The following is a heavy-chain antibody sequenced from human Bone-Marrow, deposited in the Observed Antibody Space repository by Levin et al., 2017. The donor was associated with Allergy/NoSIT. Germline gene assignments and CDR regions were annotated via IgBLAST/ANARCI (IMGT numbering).Heavy chain of an antibody. CDR1: GVTRNNYT. D-gene: IGHD5-18*01. V-gene: IGHV3-21*04. CDR3: ASRLTASGGLDV. CDR2: INSNSAYI. Sequence: PGGSLRLSCVVSGVTRNNYTLTWVRQPPGKGLEWVSSINSNSAYIHYGDSVKGRFTISRDNSKKLWFLQMNSLRDEDTATYYCASRLTASGGLDVWGHGTTVTVSS. J-gene: IGHJ6*02.